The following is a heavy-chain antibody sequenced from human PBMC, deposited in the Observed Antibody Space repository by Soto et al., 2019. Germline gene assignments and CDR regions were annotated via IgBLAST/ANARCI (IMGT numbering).Heavy chain of an antibody. Sequence: GESLKISCKASGYSFTTSWIGWVRQMPGKGLEWMGIIFPSDSDTRYSPSFQGQVTISVDRSISTAYLQWSSLKASDTAMYYCARRPGSWFDPWGQGTLVTVSS. CDR1: GYSFTTSW. CDR2: IFPSDSDT. V-gene: IGHV5-51*01. J-gene: IGHJ5*02. D-gene: IGHD3-10*01. CDR3: ARRPGSWFDP.